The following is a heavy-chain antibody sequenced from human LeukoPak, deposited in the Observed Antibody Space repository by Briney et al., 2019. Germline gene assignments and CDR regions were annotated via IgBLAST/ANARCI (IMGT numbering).Heavy chain of an antibody. CDR1: GFTVSSNY. D-gene: IGHD3-10*01. CDR2: IFSGGST. CDR3: ARVYYGSGTYPYYFDY. V-gene: IGHV3-66*01. Sequence: PGGSLRLSCAASGFTVSSNYMSWVRQAPGKGLEWASVIFSGGSTYYADSVKGRFTISRDNSKNTLYLQMNSLRAEDTAVYYCARVYYGSGTYPYYFDYWGQGTLVTVSS. J-gene: IGHJ4*02.